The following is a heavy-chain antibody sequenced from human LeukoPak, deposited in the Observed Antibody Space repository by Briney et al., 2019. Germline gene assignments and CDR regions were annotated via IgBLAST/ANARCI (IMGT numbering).Heavy chain of an antibody. D-gene: IGHD3-10*01. V-gene: IGHV3-21*04. J-gene: IGHJ6*03. CDR2: ISSSSSFI. Sequence: GGSLRLSCAGSGFNFSSYSMSWVRQAPWKGLEFVSSISSSSSFIYYADSVKGRFTISRDNAKKSLSLQMNSLRAEDTALYHCARTRLDYYGSGSYHNLIDNYYYMDVWGKGTTVTVSS. CDR3: ARTRLDYYGSGSYHNLIDNYYYMDV. CDR1: GFNFSSYS.